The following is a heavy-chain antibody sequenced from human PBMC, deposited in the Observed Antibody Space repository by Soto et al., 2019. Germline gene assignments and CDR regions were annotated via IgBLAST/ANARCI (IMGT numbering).Heavy chain of an antibody. Sequence: GGSLRLSCAASGFTFSDYYMSWIRQAPGKGLEWVSYISSSGSTIYYADSVKGRFTISRDNAKNSLYLQMNSLRAEDTAVYYCARISWADYMVRGVWSWFDPWGQGTLVTVSS. CDR2: ISSSGSTI. D-gene: IGHD3-10*01. CDR1: GFTFSDYY. J-gene: IGHJ5*02. V-gene: IGHV3-11*01. CDR3: ARISWADYMVRGVWSWFDP.